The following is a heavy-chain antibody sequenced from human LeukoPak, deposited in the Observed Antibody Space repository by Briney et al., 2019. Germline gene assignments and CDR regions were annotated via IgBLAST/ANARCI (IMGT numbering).Heavy chain of an antibody. CDR3: ARGRVTTIANYYYYYIDV. CDR1: GDSVSSNSSA. V-gene: IGHV6-1*01. J-gene: IGHJ6*03. CDR2: TYYRSKWSD. Sequence: SQTLSLTCAISGDSVSSNSSAWTWIRQSPSRGLEWLGRTYYRSKWSDDYAVSVKSRITINPDTSKNQFSLQLNSVTPEGTAVYYCARGRVTTIANYYYYYIDVWGEGTTVTVSS. D-gene: IGHD4-17*01.